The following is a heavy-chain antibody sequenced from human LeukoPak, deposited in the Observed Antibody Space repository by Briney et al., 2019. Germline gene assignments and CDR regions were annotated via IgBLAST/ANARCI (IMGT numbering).Heavy chain of an antibody. Sequence: RTGGSLRLSCAASGFTFSSYAMSWVRQAPGKGLEGVSVISGSGASTFYADSVKGRFSISRDNSKNTLYLQMNSLRAEDTAVYYCAKDPSGASIVRYFDYWGQGTLVIVSS. J-gene: IGHJ4*02. CDR3: AKDPSGASIVRYFDY. D-gene: IGHD3-16*02. CDR2: ISGSGAST. V-gene: IGHV3-23*01. CDR1: GFTFSSYA.